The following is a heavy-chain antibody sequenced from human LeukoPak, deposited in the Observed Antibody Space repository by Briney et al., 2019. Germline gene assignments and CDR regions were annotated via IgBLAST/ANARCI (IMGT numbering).Heavy chain of an antibody. CDR1: GFTFSSYG. CDR3: ARDGAEQEYFDY. CDR2: IWYDGSNK. J-gene: IGHJ4*02. D-gene: IGHD1-14*01. V-gene: IGHV3-33*01. Sequence: GRSLRLSCAASGFTFSSYGMHWLRQAPGKGLEWVAVIWYDGSNKYYADSVKGRFTISRDNSKNTLYLQMNSLRAEDTAVYYCARDGAEQEYFDYWGQGTLVTVSS.